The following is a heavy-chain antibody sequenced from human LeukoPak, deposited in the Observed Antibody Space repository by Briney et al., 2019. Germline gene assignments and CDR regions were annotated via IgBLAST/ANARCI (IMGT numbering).Heavy chain of an antibody. CDR2: INPNSGGT. V-gene: IGHV1-2*02. CDR1: GYTFTGYY. CDR3: ARDLEGVTVTTFGY. D-gene: IGHD4-17*01. Sequence: ASVKVSCKASGYTFTGYYMHWVRQAPGQGLEWMGWINPNSGGTNYAQKFQGRVTMTRDTSISTAYMELSRLRSDDTAVYYCARDLEGVTVTTFGYWGQGTLVTVSS. J-gene: IGHJ4*02.